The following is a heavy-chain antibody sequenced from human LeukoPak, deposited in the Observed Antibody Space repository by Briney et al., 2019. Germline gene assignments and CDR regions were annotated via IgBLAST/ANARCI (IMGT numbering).Heavy chain of an antibody. J-gene: IGHJ4*02. CDR2: INTNTGNP. CDR1: GYTFTSYA. D-gene: IGHD5-18*01. V-gene: IGHV7-4-1*02. CDR3: ARRFPYRGYSYGDFDY. Sequence: ASVKVSCRASGYTFTSYAMNWVRQAPGQGLEWMGWINTNTGNPTYAQGFTGRFVFSLDTSVSTAYLQISSLKAEDTAVYYCARRFPYRGYSYGDFDYWGQGTLVTVSS.